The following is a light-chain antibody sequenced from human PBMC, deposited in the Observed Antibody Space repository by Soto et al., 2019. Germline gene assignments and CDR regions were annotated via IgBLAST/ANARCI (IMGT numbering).Light chain of an antibody. Sequence: QSVLTQPPSASGTPGQRVTISCSGSSSNIGSNYVYWYQQLPGTAPNLLIYRNNQRPSGVPDRFSGSKSGTSASLAISGLRSEDEAYYYRAAWDDSLIGPVFGGGTKLTVL. J-gene: IGLJ2*01. CDR3: AAWDDSLIGPV. CDR2: RNN. CDR1: SSNIGSNY. V-gene: IGLV1-47*01.